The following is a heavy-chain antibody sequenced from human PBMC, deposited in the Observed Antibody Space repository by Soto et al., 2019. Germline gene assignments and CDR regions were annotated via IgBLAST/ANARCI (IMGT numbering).Heavy chain of an antibody. CDR2: IWYDGSNK. J-gene: IGHJ6*02. D-gene: IGHD6-19*01. CDR1: GFTFSSYG. Sequence: GGSLRLSCAASGFTFSSYGMHWVRQAPGKGLEWVAVIWYDGSNKYYADSVKGRFTISRDNSKNTLYLQMNSLRAEDTAVYYCARQWLVYYYYGMDVWGQGTTVTVSS. CDR3: ARQWLVYYYYGMDV. V-gene: IGHV3-33*01.